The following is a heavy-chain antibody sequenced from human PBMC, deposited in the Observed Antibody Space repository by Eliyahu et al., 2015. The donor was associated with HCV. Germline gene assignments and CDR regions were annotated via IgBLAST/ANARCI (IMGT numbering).Heavy chain of an antibody. CDR2: SNPSGGST. V-gene: IGHV1-46*03. CDR3: ARGPRDRSARYNWFDP. D-gene: IGHD2-15*01. Sequence: QVQLVQSGAEVKKPGASVKVSCKASGYTFTSYYMHWVRQAPGQGXEWMGISNPSGGSTSYAQKFQGRVTMTRDTSTSTVYMELRSLRSEDTAVYYCARGPRDRSARYNWFDPWGQGTLVTVSS. J-gene: IGHJ5*02. CDR1: GYTFTSYY.